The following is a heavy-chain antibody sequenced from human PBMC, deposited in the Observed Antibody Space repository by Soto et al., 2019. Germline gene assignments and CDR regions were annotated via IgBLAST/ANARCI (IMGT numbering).Heavy chain of an antibody. CDR2: TYYRSKWYN. CDR3: ARDESITIFGVVIEDDYYGMDV. J-gene: IGHJ6*02. D-gene: IGHD3-3*01. CDR1: GDSVSSNSAA. V-gene: IGHV6-1*01. Sequence: PSQTLSLTCAISGDSVSSNSAAWNWIRQSPSRGLEWLGRTYYRSKWYNDYAVSVKSRITINPDTSKNQFSLQLNSVTPEDTAVYYCARDESITIFGVVIEDDYYGMDVWGQGATVTVSS.